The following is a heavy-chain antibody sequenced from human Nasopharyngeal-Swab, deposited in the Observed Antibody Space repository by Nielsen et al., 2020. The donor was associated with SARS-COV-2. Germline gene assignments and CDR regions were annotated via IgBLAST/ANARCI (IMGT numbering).Heavy chain of an antibody. Sequence: WVRQAPGQGLEWMGIINPGGGSTSYAQKLQGRVTMTRDTSTSTVYMELSSLRSEDTAVYYCARDKSMIVVVITTHPYGMDVWGQGTTVTVSS. D-gene: IGHD3-22*01. V-gene: IGHV1-46*01. CDR2: INPGGGST. J-gene: IGHJ6*02. CDR3: ARDKSMIVVVITTHPYGMDV.